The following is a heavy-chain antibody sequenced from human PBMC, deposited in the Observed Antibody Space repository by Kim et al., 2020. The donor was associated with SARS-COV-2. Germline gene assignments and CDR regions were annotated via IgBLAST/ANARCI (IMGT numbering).Heavy chain of an antibody. Sequence: GESLKISCKTSGYSFIRYWIVWVRQQPGKGLEWMGIISPGDRRIIYSPSFQGLVTILAERSISTAYLEWNNLTASDSAMYYCARRGMGGYNAPKFDFWGQ. CDR3: ARRGMGGYNAPKFDF. CDR1: GYSFIRYW. D-gene: IGHD5-12*01. CDR2: ISPGDRRI. V-gene: IGHV5-51*01. J-gene: IGHJ4*02.